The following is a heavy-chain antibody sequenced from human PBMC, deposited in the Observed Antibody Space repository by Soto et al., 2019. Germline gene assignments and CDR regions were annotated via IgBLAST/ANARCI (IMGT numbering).Heavy chain of an antibody. V-gene: IGHV2-5*02. CDR1: AFSLSTGGVG. CDR3: RQSRCGGDFFQSYASYSDYGMDG. D-gene: IGHD2-21*02. J-gene: IGHJ6*02. Sequence: QITLKESGPTLVKPTQTLTLTCTFSAFSLSTGGVGVGWIRQPPGKALEWLALIYWDDDKRYSTSLRSRPTTTTHTPKTQAVRTRTNMNSVDTATYHSRQSRCGGDFFQSYASYSDYGMDGWGQANRVTVS. CDR2: IYWDDDK.